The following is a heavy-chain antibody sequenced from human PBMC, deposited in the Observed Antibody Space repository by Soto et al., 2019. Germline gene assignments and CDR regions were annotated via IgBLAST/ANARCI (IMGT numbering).Heavy chain of an antibody. Sequence: RLSCVASGFTFSNSAMSWVRHVPGKGLEWAAGISSSGGRTNYADSVKGRFTISRYNSKDTLYLQMNSLRAEDTALYYCAKVPEFCCFNCYIVDSWGQGVLVTVSS. CDR2: ISSSGGRT. D-gene: IGHD2-15*01. V-gene: IGHV3-23*01. CDR1: GFTFSNSA. CDR3: AKVPEFCCFNCYIVDS. J-gene: IGHJ4*02.